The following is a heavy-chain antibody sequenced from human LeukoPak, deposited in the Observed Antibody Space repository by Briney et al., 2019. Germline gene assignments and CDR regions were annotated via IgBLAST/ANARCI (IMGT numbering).Heavy chain of an antibody. Sequence: SETLSLTCTVSGGSISSYYWSWIRQPPGKGLEWIGYIYYSGSTNYNPFLKSRVTISVDTSKNQFSLKLSSVTAADTAVYYCARHRKRGVVTAILGAFDIWGQGTMVTVSS. CDR2: IYYSGST. V-gene: IGHV4-59*08. CDR3: ARHRKRGVVTAILGAFDI. D-gene: IGHD2-21*02. J-gene: IGHJ3*02. CDR1: GGSISSYY.